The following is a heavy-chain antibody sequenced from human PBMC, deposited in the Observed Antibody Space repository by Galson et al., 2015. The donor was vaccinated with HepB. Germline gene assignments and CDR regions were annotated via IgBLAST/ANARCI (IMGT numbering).Heavy chain of an antibody. CDR1: GFTFSSYS. CDR3: ARPYYYDSSGYYYYYYGMDV. V-gene: IGHV3-21*01. D-gene: IGHD3-22*01. Sequence: SLRLSCAASGFTFSSYSMNWVRQAPGKGLEWVSSISSSSSYIYYADSVKGRFTISRDNAKNSLYLQMNSLRAEDTAVYYCARPYYYDSSGYYYYYYGMDVWGQGTTVTVSS. CDR2: ISSSSSYI. J-gene: IGHJ6*02.